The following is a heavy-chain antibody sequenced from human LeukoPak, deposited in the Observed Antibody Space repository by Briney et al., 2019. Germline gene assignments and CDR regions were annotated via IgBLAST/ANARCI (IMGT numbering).Heavy chain of an antibody. V-gene: IGHV4-59*08. CDR1: GGSISSYY. D-gene: IGHD6-19*01. CDR3: ASLDRGIAVAGTVVY. J-gene: IGHJ4*02. Sequence: SETLSLTCTVSGGSISSYYWSWIRQPPGKGLEWIGYIYYSGSTNYNPSLKGRVTISVDTSKNQFSLKLSSVTAADTAVYYCASLDRGIAVAGTVVYWGQGTLVTVSS. CDR2: IYYSGST.